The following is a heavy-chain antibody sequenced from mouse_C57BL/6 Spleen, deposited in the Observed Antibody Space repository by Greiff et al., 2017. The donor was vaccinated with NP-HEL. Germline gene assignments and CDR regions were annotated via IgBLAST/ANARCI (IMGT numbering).Heavy chain of an antibody. V-gene: IGHV1-80*01. CDR2: IYPGDGDT. Sequence: VQLQQSGAELVKPGASVKISCKASGYAFSSYWMNWVKQRPGKGLEWIGQIYPGDGDTNYNGKFKGKATLTADKSSSTAYMQLSSLTSEDSAVYFCARWGDGNYVGYAMDYWGQGTSVTVSS. CDR3: ARWGDGNYVGYAMDY. J-gene: IGHJ4*01. D-gene: IGHD2-1*01. CDR1: GYAFSSYW.